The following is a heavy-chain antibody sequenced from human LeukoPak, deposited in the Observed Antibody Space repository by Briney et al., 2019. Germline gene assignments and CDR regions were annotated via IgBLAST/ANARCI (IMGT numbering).Heavy chain of an antibody. D-gene: IGHD1-26*01. V-gene: IGHV3-33*01. CDR1: GFTFSNNG. CDR3: ARGGSYHTDY. CDR2: IWYDGSNR. Sequence: GGSLRLSCAASGFTFSNNGMHWVRQAPGKGLEWVAIIWYDGSNRYYADSVRGRFTISRDNSKNTLYLQMNSLRAEDTAVYYCARGGSYHTDYWGQGTLVTVSS. J-gene: IGHJ4*02.